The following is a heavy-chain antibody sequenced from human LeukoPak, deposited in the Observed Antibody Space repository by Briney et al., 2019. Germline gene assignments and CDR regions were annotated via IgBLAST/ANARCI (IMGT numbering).Heavy chain of an antibody. V-gene: IGHV5-10-1*01. J-gene: IGHJ4*02. CDR3: ARLVYSSGWYRLGDY. CDR2: FDPSDSYT. Sequence: KPGASLQISCKGSGSIFTSYWISGVRQLPGKVLEWMGRFDPSDSYTNYSPSFQGHVTISADKSISTAYLQWSSLKASDTAMYYCARLVYSSGWYRLGDYWGQGTLVTVS. CDR1: GSIFTSYW. D-gene: IGHD6-19*01.